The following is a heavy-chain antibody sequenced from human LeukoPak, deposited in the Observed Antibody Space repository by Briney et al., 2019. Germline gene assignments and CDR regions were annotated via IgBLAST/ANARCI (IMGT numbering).Heavy chain of an antibody. CDR3: ARDQGYCGSTSCFNYYYGMDV. J-gene: IGHJ6*02. CDR2: TNPNSGGT. Sequence: ASVKVSCNASGYTFTGYYMHRVREAPGQGLEWTGCTNPNSGGTNYAQKLQGRVTMTRDTSISTAYMELSRLRSDDTAVYYCARDQGYCGSTSCFNYYYGMDVWGQGTTVTVSS. D-gene: IGHD2-2*01. CDR1: GYTFTGYY. V-gene: IGHV1-2*02.